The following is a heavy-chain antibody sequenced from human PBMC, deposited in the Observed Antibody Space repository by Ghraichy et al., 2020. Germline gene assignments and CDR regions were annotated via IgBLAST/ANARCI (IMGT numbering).Heavy chain of an antibody. V-gene: IGHV3-48*03. CDR3: ARGYSSSWYHY. CDR1: GFTFSSYE. CDR2: ISSSGSTI. J-gene: IGHJ4*02. D-gene: IGHD6-13*01. Sequence: LSLTCAASGFTFSSYEMNWVRQAPGKGLEWVSYISSSGSTIYYADSVKGRFTISRDNAKNSLYLQMNSLRAEDTAVYYCARGYSSSWYHYWGQGTLVTVSS.